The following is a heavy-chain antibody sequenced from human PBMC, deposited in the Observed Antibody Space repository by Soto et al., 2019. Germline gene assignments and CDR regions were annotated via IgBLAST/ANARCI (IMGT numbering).Heavy chain of an antibody. CDR2: ISAYNGNT. CDR3: ARDFGDTTSFGVVPNWFDP. Sequence: ASVKVSCKASGYTFTSYGISWVRQAPGQGLEWMGWISAYNGNTNYAQKLQGRVTMTTDTSTSTAYMELRSLRSDDTAVYYCARDFGDTTSFGVVPNWFDPCGQGTLVTVSS. V-gene: IGHV1-18*01. D-gene: IGHD3-3*01. CDR1: GYTFTSYG. J-gene: IGHJ5*02.